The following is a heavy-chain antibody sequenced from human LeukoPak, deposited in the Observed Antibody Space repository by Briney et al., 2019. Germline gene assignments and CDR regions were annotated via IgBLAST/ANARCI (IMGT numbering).Heavy chain of an antibody. V-gene: IGHV4-4*07. CDR3: ARETSQKGAHYMDV. CDR2: IYTSGST. Sequence: PSETLSLTCTVSGGSISSYYWSWIRQPAGKGLEWIGRIYTSGSTNYNPSLKSRVTMSVDTSKNQFSLKLSSVTAADTAVYYCARETSQKGAHYMDVWGKGTTITISS. D-gene: IGHD3-16*01. J-gene: IGHJ6*03. CDR1: GGSISSYY.